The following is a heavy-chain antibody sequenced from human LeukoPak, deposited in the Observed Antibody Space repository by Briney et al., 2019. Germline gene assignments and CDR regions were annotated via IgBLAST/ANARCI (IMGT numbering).Heavy chain of an antibody. CDR2: IYYSGST. CDR1: GGAVSSGSYY. CDR3: ARVDILTGYYRGFDH. V-gene: IGHV4-61*01. J-gene: IGHJ4*02. Sequence: SETLSLTCTVSGGAVSSGSYYWSWIRQPPGKGLEWIGYIYYSGSTNYNPSLKSRVTIPVDTSKNQFSLKLSSVTAADTAVYYCARVDILTGYYRGFDHWGQGTLVTVSS. D-gene: IGHD3-9*01.